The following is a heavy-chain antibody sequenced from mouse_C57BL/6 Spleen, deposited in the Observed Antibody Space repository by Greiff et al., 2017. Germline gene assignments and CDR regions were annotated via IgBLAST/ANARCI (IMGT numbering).Heavy chain of an antibody. CDR1: GFTFSDYY. D-gene: IGHD2-1*01. Sequence: EVKLMESEGGLVQPGSSMKLSCTASGFTFSDYYMAWVRQVPEKGLEWVANINYDGSSTYYLASLKSRFIISRDNAKNILYLQMSSLKSEDTATYYCARIYGNYGDWYFDVWGTGTTVTVSS. V-gene: IGHV5-16*01. CDR2: INYDGSST. J-gene: IGHJ1*03. CDR3: ARIYGNYGDWYFDV.